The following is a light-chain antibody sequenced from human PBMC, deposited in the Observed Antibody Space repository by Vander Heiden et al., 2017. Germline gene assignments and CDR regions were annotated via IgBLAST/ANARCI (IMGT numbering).Light chain of an antibody. CDR2: GAS. J-gene: IGKJ1*01. CDR1: QGIRHD. V-gene: IGKV1-6*01. CDR3: LQDYSYPRT. Sequence: AVHMTQSPSSLSVSVGDRVTITCRASQGIRHDLGWYQQKPGQAPKVLIYGASTLHSGVPSRFSGSGSGTDFVLTISGLQPEDSATYFCLQDYSYPRTFGQGTKVEIK.